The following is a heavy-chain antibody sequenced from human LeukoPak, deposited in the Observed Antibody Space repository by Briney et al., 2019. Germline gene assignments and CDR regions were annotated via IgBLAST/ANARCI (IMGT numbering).Heavy chain of an antibody. CDR1: GGTFSSYA. CDR3: ASGYDSSGYYYSQY. V-gene: IGHV1-69*13. Sequence: SVKVSCKASGGTFSSYAISWVRQAPGQGLEWMGGIIPIFGTANYAQKFQGRVTITADESTSTAYMELSSLRSEDTVVYYCASGYDSSGYYYSQYWGQGTLVTVSS. D-gene: IGHD3-22*01. CDR2: IIPIFGTA. J-gene: IGHJ4*02.